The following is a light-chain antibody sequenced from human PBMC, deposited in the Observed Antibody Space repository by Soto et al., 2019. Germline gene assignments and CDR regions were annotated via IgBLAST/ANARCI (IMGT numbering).Light chain of an antibody. CDR1: QSVRGY. Sequence: DIVLTQSPATLSLSPGERATLSCRASQSVRGYLAWYQQKPGQAPRLLMYDASNRASGIPARFSGSGSGTDFTLTISSLEPEDLAVYYCQQRSNWPLAFGQGTRLEIK. V-gene: IGKV3-11*01. J-gene: IGKJ5*01. CDR2: DAS. CDR3: QQRSNWPLA.